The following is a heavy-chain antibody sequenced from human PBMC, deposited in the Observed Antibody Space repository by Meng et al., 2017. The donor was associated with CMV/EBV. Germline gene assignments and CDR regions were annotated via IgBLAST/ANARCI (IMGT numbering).Heavy chain of an antibody. CDR2: IIPILGIA. CDR1: GGTFSSYT. V-gene: IGHV1-69*04. Sequence: SVKVSCKASGGTFSSYTISWVRQAPGQGLEWMGRIIPILGIANYAQKFQGRVTITADKSTSTAYMELSSLRSEDTAVYYCARDLTIIAAPLGGGQGTLVTVSS. D-gene: IGHD6-13*01. CDR3: ARDLTIIAAPLG. J-gene: IGHJ4*02.